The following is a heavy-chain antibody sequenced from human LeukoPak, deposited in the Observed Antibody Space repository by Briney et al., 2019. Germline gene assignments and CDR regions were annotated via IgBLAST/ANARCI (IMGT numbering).Heavy chain of an antibody. CDR3: ARVLDNWFDP. Sequence: GGSLRLSCAASGFTFSSYSMNWVRQAPGKGLEWVSSISSSSSYIYYADSVKGRFTISRDNAKNSLYLRMNSLRAEDTAVYYCARVLDNWFDPWGQGTLVTVSS. J-gene: IGHJ5*02. V-gene: IGHV3-21*01. CDR2: ISSSSSYI. CDR1: GFTFSSYS.